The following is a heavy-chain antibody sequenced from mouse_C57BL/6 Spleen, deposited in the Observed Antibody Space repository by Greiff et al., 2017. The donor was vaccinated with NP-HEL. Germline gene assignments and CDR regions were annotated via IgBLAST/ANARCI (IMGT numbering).Heavy chain of an antibody. V-gene: IGHV1-47*01. D-gene: IGHD1-1*01. Sequence: VKVVESGAELVKPGASVKMSCKASGYTFTTYPIEWMKQNHGKSLEWIGNFHPYNDDTKYNEKFKGKATLTVEKSSSTVYLELSRLTSDDSAVYYCARTYYGSSPWFAYWGQGTLVTVSA. CDR2: FHPYNDDT. CDR1: GYTFTTYP. J-gene: IGHJ3*01. CDR3: ARTYYGSSPWFAY.